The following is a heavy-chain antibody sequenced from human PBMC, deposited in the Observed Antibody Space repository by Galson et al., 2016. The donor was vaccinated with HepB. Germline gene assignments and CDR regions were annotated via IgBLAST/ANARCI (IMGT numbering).Heavy chain of an antibody. D-gene: IGHD4-11*01. CDR3: VRDTAVTDHPKGLDDH. CDR1: GYTFISNG. CDR2: ISAYNGDT. J-gene: IGHJ4*02. V-gene: IGHV1-18*01. Sequence: SVKVSCKASGYTFISNGISWVRQAPGQGLEWMGWISAYNGDTNYAQKFQGRVTMTTDTSTTTAYMDLRSLRPDDTAIYYCVRDTAVTDHPKGLDDHWGQGTLVTVSS.